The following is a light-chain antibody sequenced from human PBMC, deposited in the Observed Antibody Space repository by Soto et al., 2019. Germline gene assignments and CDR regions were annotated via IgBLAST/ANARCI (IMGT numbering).Light chain of an antibody. Sequence: QSALTQPPSASGSPGQSVTISCTGTSSDVGGYNYVSWYQQHPGKAPKLMIYEVSKRPSGVPDRFSGSKSGNTASLTVSGLQAEDEADYYCSSYAGSNNFVVFGGGTKVTVL. CDR1: SSDVGGYNY. CDR3: SSYAGSNNFVV. J-gene: IGLJ2*01. CDR2: EVS. V-gene: IGLV2-8*01.